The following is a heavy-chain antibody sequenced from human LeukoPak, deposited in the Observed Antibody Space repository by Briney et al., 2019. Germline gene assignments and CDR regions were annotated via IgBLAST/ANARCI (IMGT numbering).Heavy chain of an antibody. CDR1: GYTFTSYG. Sequence: ASVKVSCKASGYTFTSYGISWVRQAPGQGLEWMGWISAYNGNTNYAQKLQGRVTMTTDTSTSTAYMELRSLRPDDTAVYYCERDRYYDSSGYVPLGYWGQGTLVTVSS. CDR2: ISAYNGNT. D-gene: IGHD3-22*01. V-gene: IGHV1-18*01. J-gene: IGHJ4*02. CDR3: ERDRYYDSSGYVPLGY.